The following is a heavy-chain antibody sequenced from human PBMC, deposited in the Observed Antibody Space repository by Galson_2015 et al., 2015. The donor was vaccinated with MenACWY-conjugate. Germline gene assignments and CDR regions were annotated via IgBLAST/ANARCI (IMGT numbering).Heavy chain of an antibody. CDR2: ISPGDSNT. CDR3: ARHPPGGRGMDV. Sequence: QSGAEGKKPGESLKMSCKASGYSFSSFWIGWVRQLHGKGLEWMGLISPGDSNTRYSTAFQGQGTISADKSISTAYLQLHSLQASDTAMYYCARHPPGGRGMDVWGQGTTVTVSS. V-gene: IGHV5-51*01. J-gene: IGHJ6*02. CDR1: GYSFSSFW. D-gene: IGHD1-26*01.